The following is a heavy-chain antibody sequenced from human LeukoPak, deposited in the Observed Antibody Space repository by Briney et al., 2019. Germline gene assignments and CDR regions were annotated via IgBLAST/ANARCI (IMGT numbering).Heavy chain of an antibody. CDR2: SRSKANSYAT. D-gene: IGHD3-22*01. CDR3: VVYDSSGDAFDI. Sequence: GGSLRLSCAASGFTFSGSAMHWVRQASGKGLEWVGRSRSKANSYATAYAASVKGRFTISRDDSKNTAYLQMNSLKTEDTAVYYCVVYDSSGDAFDIWGQGTMVTVSS. J-gene: IGHJ3*02. CDR1: GFTFSGSA. V-gene: IGHV3-73*01.